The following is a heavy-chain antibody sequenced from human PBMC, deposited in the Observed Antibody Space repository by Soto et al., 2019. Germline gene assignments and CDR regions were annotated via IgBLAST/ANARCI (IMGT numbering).Heavy chain of an antibody. J-gene: IGHJ6*02. CDR3: ARDGQGSGSNYYYYYGMDV. CDR2: ISAYNGNT. V-gene: IGHV1-18*01. D-gene: IGHD3-10*01. CDR1: GFTFTSYG. Sequence: GASVKVSCKASGFTFTSYGISWVRQAPGQGLEWMGWISAYNGNTNYAQKLQGRVTMTTDTSTSTAYMELRSLRSDDTAVYYCARDGQGSGSNYYYYYGMDVWGQGTTVTVSS.